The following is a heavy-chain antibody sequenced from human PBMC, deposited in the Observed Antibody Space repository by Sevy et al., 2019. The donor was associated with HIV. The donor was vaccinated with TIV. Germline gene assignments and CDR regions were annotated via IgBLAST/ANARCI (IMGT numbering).Heavy chain of an antibody. J-gene: IGHJ6*02. V-gene: IGHV4-39*01. Sequence: SETLSLTCTVSGGSISSSSYYWGWIRQPPGKGLEWIGSIYYSGSTYYNPSLKSRVTISVDTSKNQFSLKLSSVTAADTAVYYCARGSVRGSYYYYGMDVWGQGTTVTVSS. CDR3: ARGSVRGSYYYYGMDV. CDR2: IYYSGST. D-gene: IGHD3-16*01. CDR1: GGSISSSSYY.